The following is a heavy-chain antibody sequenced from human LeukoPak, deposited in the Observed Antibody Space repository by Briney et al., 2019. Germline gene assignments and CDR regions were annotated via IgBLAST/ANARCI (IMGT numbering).Heavy chain of an antibody. CDR2: IYYSGST. J-gene: IGHJ3*02. Sequence: SETLSLTCTVSGGSISSYYWSWIRQPPGKGLEWIGYIYYSGSTNYNPSLKSRVTMSVDTSKNQFSLKLSAVTAADTAVYYCVRPQWLPHDAFDIWGQGTMVTVSA. D-gene: IGHD6-19*01. CDR1: GGSISSYY. V-gene: IGHV4-59*08. CDR3: VRPQWLPHDAFDI.